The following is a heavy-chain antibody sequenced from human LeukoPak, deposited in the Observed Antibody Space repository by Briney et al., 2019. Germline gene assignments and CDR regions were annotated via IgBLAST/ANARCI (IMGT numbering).Heavy chain of an antibody. Sequence: GGSLRLSCAASGFTFSSYWMSWVRQAPGKGLEWVANIKQDGSEKYYVDSMKGRFTISRDNAKNSLYLQMNSLRAEDTAVYYCARVRVLMVYANNWFDPWGQGTLVTVSS. CDR2: IKQDGSEK. CDR1: GFTFSSYW. V-gene: IGHV3-7*01. J-gene: IGHJ5*02. D-gene: IGHD2-8*01. CDR3: ARVRVLMVYANNWFDP.